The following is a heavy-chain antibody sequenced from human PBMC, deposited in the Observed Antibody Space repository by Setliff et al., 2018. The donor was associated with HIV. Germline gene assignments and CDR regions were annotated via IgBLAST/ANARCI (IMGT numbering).Heavy chain of an antibody. CDR3: ASRVYYYDESRILREEGFVP. Sequence: SETLSLTCSVSGGSISDNKYYWSWIRQPPGKGLEWTGSIYHTGKTYYNSALKNRLTISVDTSKNQFSLELSSVTAADTAVYYCASRVYYYDESRILREEGFVPWGQGTLVTISS. J-gene: IGHJ5*02. CDR1: GGSISDNKYY. CDR2: IYHTGKT. D-gene: IGHD3-22*01. V-gene: IGHV4-39*01.